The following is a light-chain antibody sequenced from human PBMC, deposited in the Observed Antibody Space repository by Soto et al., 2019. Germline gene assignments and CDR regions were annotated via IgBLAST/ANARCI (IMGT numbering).Light chain of an antibody. V-gene: IGKV3-20*01. CDR1: QSVSRRH. CDR2: GAS. Sequence: EIVLTQSPGTLSLSPGERATLSCRASQSVSRRHLAWYQQKPGQAPRLLIYGASSRATGIADRFSGSGSGTDFTLTIIRLEPEDFAVYYCQQYGNSPPYSFGQGTKLEIK. J-gene: IGKJ2*03. CDR3: QQYGNSPPYS.